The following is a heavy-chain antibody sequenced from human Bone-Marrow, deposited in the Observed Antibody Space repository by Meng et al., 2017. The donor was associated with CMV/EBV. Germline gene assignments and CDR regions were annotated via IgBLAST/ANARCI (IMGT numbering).Heavy chain of an antibody. J-gene: IGHJ4*02. D-gene: IGHD2-2*01. V-gene: IGHV3-30*02. CDR1: GFTFSSYG. CDR3: AKDYDVVVPAAIDY. CDR2: IRYDGSNK. Sequence: GESLKISCAASGFTFSSYGMHWVRQAPGKGLEWVAFIRYDGSNKYYADSVKGRFTISRDNSKNTLYLQMNSLRAEDTAVYYCAKDYDVVVPAAIDYCGQGTLVTVSS.